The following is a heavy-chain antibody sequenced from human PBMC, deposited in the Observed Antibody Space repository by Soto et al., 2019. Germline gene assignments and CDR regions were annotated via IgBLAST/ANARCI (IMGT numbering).Heavy chain of an antibody. CDR2: ISGSDGKT. CDR3: ARWSYLDY. D-gene: IGHD3-3*01. Sequence: GGSLRLSCAASGFSFGSYALSWVRQAPGKGLEWVSTISGSDGKTFYADSVKGRFSISRDTSQSTLYLQMNSLRADDTAMYYCARWSYLDYWGQATRVTVSS. CDR1: GFSFGSYA. V-gene: IGHV3-23*01. J-gene: IGHJ4*02.